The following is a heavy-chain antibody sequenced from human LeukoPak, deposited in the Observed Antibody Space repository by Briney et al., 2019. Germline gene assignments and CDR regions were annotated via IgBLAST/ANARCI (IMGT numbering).Heavy chain of an antibody. Sequence: GGSLRLSCAASGFTFSSYSMNWVRQAPGKGLEWVSFISTSSSYIHNADSVKGRFTISRDNAENSLYLQMNSLRAEDTAVYYCARDPYYYDSGSFAAFDIWGQGTMVTVSS. J-gene: IGHJ3*02. CDR1: GFTFSSYS. CDR3: ARDPYYYDSGSFAAFDI. D-gene: IGHD3-10*01. CDR2: ISTSSSYI. V-gene: IGHV3-21*01.